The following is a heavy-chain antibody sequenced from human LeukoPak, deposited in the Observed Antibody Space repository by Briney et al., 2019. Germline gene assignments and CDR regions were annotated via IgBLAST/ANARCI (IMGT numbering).Heavy chain of an antibody. V-gene: IGHV3-21*01. CDR3: ASSIRVVYFDY. D-gene: IGHD3-3*01. Sequence: GGSLRLSCAASGFTFSSYSMNWVRQAPGKGLEWVSSISSSSSHIYYADSVKGRFTISRDNAKNSLYLQMNSLRAEDTAVYYCASSIRVVYFDYWGQGTLVTVSS. J-gene: IGHJ4*02. CDR2: ISSSSSHI. CDR1: GFTFSSYS.